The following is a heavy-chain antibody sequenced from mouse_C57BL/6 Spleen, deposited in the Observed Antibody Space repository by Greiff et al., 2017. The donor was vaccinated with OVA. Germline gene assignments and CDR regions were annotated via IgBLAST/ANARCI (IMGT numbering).Heavy chain of an antibody. CDR1: GFTFSDYG. V-gene: IGHV5-17*01. CDR2: ISSGSSTI. Sequence: EVKVVESGGGLVKPGGSLKLSCAASGFTFSDYGMHWVRQAPEKGLEWVAYISSGSSTIYYADTVKGRFTISRDNAKNTLFLQMTSLRSEDTAMYYCARTFYGKDAMDYWGQGTSVTVSS. CDR3: ARTFYGKDAMDY. J-gene: IGHJ4*01. D-gene: IGHD1-1*01.